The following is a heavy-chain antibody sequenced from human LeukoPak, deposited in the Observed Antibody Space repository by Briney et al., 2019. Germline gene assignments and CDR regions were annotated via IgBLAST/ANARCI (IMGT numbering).Heavy chain of an antibody. CDR2: IGKAGDT. D-gene: IGHD5-12*01. CDR1: GLTFSTFD. Sequence: GGSLRLSCAASGLTFSTFDMHWVRQATGKGLEWVSGIGKAGDTYYAGSVKGRFTISRENAKNSLYPQMNSLRTGDTAVYYCARGAYIGFDVWGQGTMVTVSS. V-gene: IGHV3-13*04. CDR3: ARGAYIGFDV. J-gene: IGHJ3*01.